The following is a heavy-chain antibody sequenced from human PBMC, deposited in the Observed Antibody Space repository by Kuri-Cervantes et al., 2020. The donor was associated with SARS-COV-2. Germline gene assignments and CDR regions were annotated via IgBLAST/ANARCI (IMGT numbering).Heavy chain of an antibody. CDR2: IYYSGST. Sequence: GSLRLSCAASGFTFSSYGMHWVRQPPGKGLEWIGSIYYSGSTYYNPSLKSRVTISVDTSKSQFSLSLSSVTAADTALYYCARGNGAVATSGYWYFDLWGRGTLVTDSS. CDR3: ARGNGAVATSGYWYFDL. V-gene: IGHV4-39*07. CDR1: GFTFSSYG. J-gene: IGHJ2*01. D-gene: IGHD6-19*01.